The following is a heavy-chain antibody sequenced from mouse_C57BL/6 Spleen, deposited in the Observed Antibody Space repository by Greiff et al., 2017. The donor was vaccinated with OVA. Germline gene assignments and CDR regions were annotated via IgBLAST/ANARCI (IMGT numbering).Heavy chain of an antibody. V-gene: IGHV1-64*01. CDR3: APITTVVVDY. CDR1: GYTFTSYW. J-gene: IGHJ2*01. D-gene: IGHD1-1*01. CDR2: IHPNSGST. Sequence: VQLQQSGAELVKPGASVKLSCKASGYTFTSYWMHWVKQRPGQGLEWIGMIHPNSGSTNYNEKFKSKATLTVDKSSSTAYMQLSSLTSEDSAVYYCAPITTVVVDYWGQGTTLTVSS.